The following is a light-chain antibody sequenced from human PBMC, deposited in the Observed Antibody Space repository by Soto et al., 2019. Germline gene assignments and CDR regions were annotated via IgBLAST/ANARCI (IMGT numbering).Light chain of an antibody. CDR3: CSSVGNNAVV. Sequence: QAVLTQPVSVSGSPGQTITISCTGSSTDVGYYNLVSWYQQHPGKAPKFIIYGGSKRPPGVSNRFSGSKSGNTASLTISGLQAEDEADYHCCSSVGNNAVVFGGGTKVTVL. J-gene: IGLJ2*01. CDR2: GGS. CDR1: STDVGYYNL. V-gene: IGLV2-23*01.